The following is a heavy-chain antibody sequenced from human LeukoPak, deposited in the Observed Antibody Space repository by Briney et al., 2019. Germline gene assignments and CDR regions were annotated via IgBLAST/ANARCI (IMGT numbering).Heavy chain of an antibody. V-gene: IGHV1-46*01. CDR1: GGTFSSYN. CDR2: ISPSGAST. CDR3: ARDNSVRDEAWWFSP. D-gene: IGHD5-24*01. Sequence: ASVRVSCKASGGTFSSYNIHWVRQAPGQGLEWMGVISPSGASTTYAQTFQGRATLTRDMSTSTDYLELSSLRSEDTAVYYCARDNSVRDEAWWFSPWGQGTLVTVSS. J-gene: IGHJ5*02.